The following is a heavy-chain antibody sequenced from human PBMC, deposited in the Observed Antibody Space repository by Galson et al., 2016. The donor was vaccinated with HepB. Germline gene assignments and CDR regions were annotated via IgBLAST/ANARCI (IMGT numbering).Heavy chain of an antibody. CDR3: ATWGGVRYYTGGGYCPSLFDH. CDR2: INGKTDGATT. CDR1: GFIFNNAW. D-gene: IGHD2-8*02. Sequence: SLRLSCAASGFIFNNAWMTWVRQAPEKGLEWVGYINGKTDGATTDYAAPVKGRFTISREDSKSTPYLQMNSLKTEDTAVYYCATWGGVRYYTGGGYCPSLFDHWGHGSLVTVSS. V-gene: IGHV3-15*01. J-gene: IGHJ4*01.